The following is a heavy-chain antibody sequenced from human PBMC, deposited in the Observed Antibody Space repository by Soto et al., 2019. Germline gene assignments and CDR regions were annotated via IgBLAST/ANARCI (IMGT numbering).Heavy chain of an antibody. V-gene: IGHV3-74*01. J-gene: IGHJ4*02. CDR1: GFTFSSYW. Sequence: GSLRFSCAASGFTFSSYWMHWVRQAPGKGLVWVSRINSDGSSTSYADSVKGRFTISRDNAKNTLYLQMNSLRAEDTAVYYCARARIAVAGYDYWGQGTLVTVSS. CDR3: ARARIAVAGYDY. CDR2: INSDGSST. D-gene: IGHD6-19*01.